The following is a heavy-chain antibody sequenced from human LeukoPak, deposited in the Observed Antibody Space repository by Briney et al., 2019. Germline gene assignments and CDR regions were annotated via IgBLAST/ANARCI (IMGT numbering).Heavy chain of an antibody. CDR1: GGTFSSYA. D-gene: IGHD2-15*01. CDR2: IIPIFGTA. V-gene: IGHV1-69*01. Sequence: SVKVSCEASGGTFSSYAISWVRQAPGQGLEWMGGIIPIFGTANYAQKFQGRVTITADESTSTAYMELSSLRSEDTAVYYCVRGSGGGGGLSRRYYYYYGMDVWGQGTTVTVSS. J-gene: IGHJ6*02. CDR3: VRGSGGGGGLSRRYYYYYGMDV.